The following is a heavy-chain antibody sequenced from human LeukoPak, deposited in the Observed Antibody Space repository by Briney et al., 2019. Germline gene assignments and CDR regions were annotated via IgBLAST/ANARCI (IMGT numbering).Heavy chain of an antibody. Sequence: SVKVSCKASGGTFSSYAISWVRQAPGQGLEWMGGIIPIFGTANYAQKFQGRVTITADESTSTAYMELSSLRSDDTAVYYCAGSGSYPLDYWGQGTLVTVSS. CDR3: AGSGSYPLDY. CDR1: GGTFSSYA. D-gene: IGHD1-26*01. J-gene: IGHJ4*02. V-gene: IGHV1-69*13. CDR2: IIPIFGTA.